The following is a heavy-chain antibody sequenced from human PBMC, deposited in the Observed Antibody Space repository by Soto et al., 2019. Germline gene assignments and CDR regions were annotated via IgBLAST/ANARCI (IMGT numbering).Heavy chain of an antibody. J-gene: IGHJ3*02. CDR3: ARDPTSVTHAFDI. CDR1: GFTFSSYS. Sequence: EVQLVESGGGLVKPGGSLRLSCAASGFTFSSYSMNWVRQAPGKGLEWVSSISRTSSYIYYADSVKGRFTISRDNATNSLYMPLNSLRVEDTAVFYCARDPTSVTHAFDIWCQGTMVTVSS. D-gene: IGHD4-17*01. CDR2: ISRTSSYI. V-gene: IGHV3-21*01.